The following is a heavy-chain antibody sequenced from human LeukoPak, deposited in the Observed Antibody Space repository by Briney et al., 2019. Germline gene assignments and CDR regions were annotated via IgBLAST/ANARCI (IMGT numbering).Heavy chain of an antibody. V-gene: IGHV4-30-4*01. CDR1: GGSISSGDCY. CDR3: ASTYYYGSGSYFDY. D-gene: IGHD3-10*01. CDR2: IYYSGST. Sequence: SETLSLTCTVSGGSISSGDCYWSWIRQPPGKGLEWIGYIYYSGSTYYNPSLKSRVTISVDTSKNQFSLKLSSVTAADTAVYYCASTYYYGSGSYFDYWGQGTLVTVSS. J-gene: IGHJ4*02.